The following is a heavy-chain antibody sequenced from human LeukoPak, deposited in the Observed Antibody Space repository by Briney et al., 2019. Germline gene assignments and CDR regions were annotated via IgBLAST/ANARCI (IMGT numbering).Heavy chain of an antibody. D-gene: IGHD3-10*01. CDR2: ISRGGTT. J-gene: IGHJ4*02. CDR3: ARGAAPSSYYYGSGCHFDH. Sequence: PGGSLRLSCAVSGFSFSDHNMNWVRQAPGKGLEWVSVISRGGTTYYADSVKGRFTLSRDNSLNTLYVQMNSLRAEDTAVYYCARGAAPSSYYYGSGCHFDHWGQGTLVTVSS. CDR1: GFSFSDHN. V-gene: IGHV3-66*01.